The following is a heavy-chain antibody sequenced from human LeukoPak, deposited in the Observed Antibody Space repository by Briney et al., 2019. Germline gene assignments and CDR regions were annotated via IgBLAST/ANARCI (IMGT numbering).Heavy chain of an antibody. D-gene: IGHD3-3*01. Sequence: SETLSLTCTVSGDSLSNYYWSWIRQPPGKGLEWVGYIYYTETTKYNPSLKGRVTISLDMSENQFSLKLSSVTAADTAVYYCARASYYDYWSGYSHFDYWGQGALVTVSS. CDR2: IYYTETT. V-gene: IGHV4-59*01. CDR1: GDSLSNYY. J-gene: IGHJ4*02. CDR3: ARASYYDYWSGYSHFDY.